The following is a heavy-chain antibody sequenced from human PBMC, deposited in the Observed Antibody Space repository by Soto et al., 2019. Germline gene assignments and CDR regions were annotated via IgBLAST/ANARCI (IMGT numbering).Heavy chain of an antibody. Sequence: SETLSLTCAVYGGSFSGYYWSWIRQPPGKGLEWIGEINHSGSTNYNPSLKSRVTISVDTSKNQFSLKLSSVTAADTAVYYCARPQGYRSGWYYNYWGQGTLVTVSS. CDR2: INHSGST. J-gene: IGHJ4*02. V-gene: IGHV4-34*01. D-gene: IGHD6-19*01. CDR3: ARPQGYRSGWYYNY. CDR1: GGSFSGYY.